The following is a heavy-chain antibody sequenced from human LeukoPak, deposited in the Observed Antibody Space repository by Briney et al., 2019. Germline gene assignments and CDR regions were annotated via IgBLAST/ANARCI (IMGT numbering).Heavy chain of an antibody. Sequence: ASVKVSCKASGDTFIINDINWVRQATGQGREWMGWMNPNSGNTGYAQKFQGSVTMTRNIYITQAYMELTDLRSDDKAVYYCARVTAAGTWTFDIWGQGTTVPVSS. J-gene: IGHJ3*02. V-gene: IGHV1-8*02. CDR1: GDTFIIND. CDR3: ARVTAAGTWTFDI. CDR2: MNPNSGNT. D-gene: IGHD6-13*01.